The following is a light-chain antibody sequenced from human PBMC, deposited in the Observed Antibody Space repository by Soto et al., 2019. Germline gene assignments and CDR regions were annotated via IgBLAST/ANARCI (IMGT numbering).Light chain of an antibody. CDR3: QQSGCSPNA. CDR2: DAS. V-gene: IGKV3D-20*01. Sequence: EIVLTQSPATLSLSPGERATLSCGASQSVSSSHLAWYQQKPGLAPRLLIYDASSRATGIPDRFSGSGSGTDFTLTISRLEPEDFAVYYCQQSGCSPNAFGQGTRLEI. CDR1: QSVSSSH. J-gene: IGKJ5*01.